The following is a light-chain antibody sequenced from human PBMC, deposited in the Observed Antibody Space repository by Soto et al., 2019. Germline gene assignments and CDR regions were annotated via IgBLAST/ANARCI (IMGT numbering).Light chain of an antibody. CDR3: QQYGTSEII. J-gene: IGKJ5*01. CDR1: QSVSNNY. V-gene: IGKV3-20*01. Sequence: EIVLTQSPGTLSLSPGERATLSCRASQSVSNNYLAWYQQKPGQAPRLLIYGASNWATGIPARFSGSGSGTDFTLTISRLEPEDFAVFFCQQYGTSEIIFGQGTRLEIK. CDR2: GAS.